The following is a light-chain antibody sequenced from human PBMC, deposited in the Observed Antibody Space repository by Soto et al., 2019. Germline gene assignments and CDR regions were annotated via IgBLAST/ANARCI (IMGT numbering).Light chain of an antibody. V-gene: IGLV1-40*01. CDR1: SSNIGAGYD. Sequence: QSVLTQPPSVSGAPGQGVTISCTGSSSNIGAGYDVHWYQQLPGTAPKLLIYGNSNRPSGVPDRFSGSKSGTSASLAITGLQAEDEAYYYCQSYDNSLSVHVVFGGGTKVTVL. CDR2: GNS. CDR3: QSYDNSLSVHVV. J-gene: IGLJ2*01.